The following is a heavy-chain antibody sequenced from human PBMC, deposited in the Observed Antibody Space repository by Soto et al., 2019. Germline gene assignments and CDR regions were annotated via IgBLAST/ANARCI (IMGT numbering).Heavy chain of an antibody. CDR1: GFTFSSYA. D-gene: IGHD3-9*01. CDR2: ISGSDGST. CDR3: AKDHNRKDPYYDILTGYYTLTLFDY. V-gene: IGHV3-23*01. J-gene: IGHJ4*02. Sequence: GGSLKLSCAASGFTFSSYAMNWVRQAPGKGLEWISAISGSDGSTNYADSVKGQFTISRDNPKNTLYLQMNSLRAEDTAVYYCAKDHNRKDPYYDILTGYYTLTLFDYWGQGTLVTVSS.